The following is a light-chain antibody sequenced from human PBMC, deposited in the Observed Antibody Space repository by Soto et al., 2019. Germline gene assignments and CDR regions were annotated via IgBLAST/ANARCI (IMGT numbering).Light chain of an antibody. Sequence: IVLTQSPATLSLSPGERATLSCRASQSVGSYLAWYQQKPGQAPRLLIYDASNRATGIPARFSGSGPGTDFTLTISSLEPEDFAVYYCQQGNTFGQGTRLEIK. CDR3: QQGNT. CDR1: QSVGSY. V-gene: IGKV3-11*01. J-gene: IGKJ5*01. CDR2: DAS.